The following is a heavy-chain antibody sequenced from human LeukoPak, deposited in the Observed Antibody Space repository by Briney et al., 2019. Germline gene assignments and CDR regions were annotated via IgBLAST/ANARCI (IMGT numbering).Heavy chain of an antibody. J-gene: IGHJ4*02. Sequence: GESLRLSCAASGFTFSSYAMHWVRQAPGKGLEWVAVISYDGSNKYYADSVKGRFTISRDNSKNTLYLQMNSLRAEDTAVYYCARARMAAALAGIDYWGQGTLVTVSS. CDR3: ARARMAAALAGIDY. CDR1: GFTFSSYA. D-gene: IGHD6-13*01. CDR2: ISYDGSNK. V-gene: IGHV3-30*04.